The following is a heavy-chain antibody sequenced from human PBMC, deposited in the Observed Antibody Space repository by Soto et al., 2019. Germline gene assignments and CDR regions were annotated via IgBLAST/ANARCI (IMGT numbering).Heavy chain of an antibody. D-gene: IGHD1-26*01. J-gene: IGHJ4*02. CDR1: GGTFSSYA. CDR2: IILIFGTA. V-gene: IGHV1-69*01. CDR3: ARVGSIVGATSADY. Sequence: QVQLVQSGAEVKKPGSSVKVSCKASGGTFSSYAISWVRQAPGQGLEWMGGIILIFGTANYARKFQGRVTITADESTSTAYMELSSLRSEATAVYYCARVGSIVGATSADYWGQGTLVTVSS.